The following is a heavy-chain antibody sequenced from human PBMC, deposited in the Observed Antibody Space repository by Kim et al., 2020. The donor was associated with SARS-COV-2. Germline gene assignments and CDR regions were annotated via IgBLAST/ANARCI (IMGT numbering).Heavy chain of an antibody. CDR1: GGSFSGYY. Sequence: SETLSLTCAVYGGSFSGYYWSWIRQPPGKGLEWIGEINHSGSTNYNPSLKSRVTISVDTSKNQFSLKLSSVTAADTAVYYCARGRLYGYQLLAWVRSKDYYYGMDVWGQGTTVTVSS. V-gene: IGHV4-34*01. D-gene: IGHD2-2*01. CDR2: INHSGST. J-gene: IGHJ6*02. CDR3: ARGRLYGYQLLAWVRSKDYYYGMDV.